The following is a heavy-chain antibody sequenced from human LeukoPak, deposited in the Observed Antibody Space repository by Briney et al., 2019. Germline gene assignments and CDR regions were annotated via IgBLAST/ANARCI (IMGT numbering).Heavy chain of an antibody. J-gene: IGHJ4*02. Sequence: SETLSLTCAVYGDSFSGYYWSWIRQPPGKGLEWIGEINHSGSTNYNPSLKSRVTISVDTSKNQFSLKLSSVTAADTAVYYCARTQYSSGWYRWRFDYWGQGTLVTVSS. CDR2: INHSGST. CDR1: GDSFSGYY. D-gene: IGHD6-19*01. V-gene: IGHV4-34*01. CDR3: ARTQYSSGWYRWRFDY.